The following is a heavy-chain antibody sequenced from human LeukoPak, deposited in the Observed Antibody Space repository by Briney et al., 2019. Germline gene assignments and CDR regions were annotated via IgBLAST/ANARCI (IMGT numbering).Heavy chain of an antibody. D-gene: IGHD3-22*01. J-gene: IGHJ4*02. Sequence: SVKVSCKASGGTFSSYGISWVRQAPGQGLEWMGGIIPIFGTANYAQKFQGRVTITADKSTSTAYMELSSLRSEDTAVYYCARDQDDYYDSSGYDFDYWGQGTLVTVSS. CDR3: ARDQDDYYDSSGYDFDY. CDR1: GGTFSSYG. CDR2: IIPIFGTA. V-gene: IGHV1-69*06.